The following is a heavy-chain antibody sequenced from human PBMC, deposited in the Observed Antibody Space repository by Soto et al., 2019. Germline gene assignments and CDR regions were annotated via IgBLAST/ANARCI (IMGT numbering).Heavy chain of an antibody. Sequence: GGSLRLSCAASGFTFSSYAMSWVRQAPGKGLEWVSAISGSGGSTYYVDSVKGRFTISEDNSKNTLYLQMNSLRAEDTAVYYCAKDWDDFWSGYPYKAFDYWGQGTLVTVSS. V-gene: IGHV3-23*01. CDR3: AKDWDDFWSGYPYKAFDY. CDR2: ISGSGGST. J-gene: IGHJ4*02. CDR1: GFTFSSYA. D-gene: IGHD3-3*01.